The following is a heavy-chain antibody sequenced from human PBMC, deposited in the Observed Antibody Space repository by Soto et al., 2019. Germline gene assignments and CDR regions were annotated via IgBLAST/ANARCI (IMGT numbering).Heavy chain of an antibody. J-gene: IGHJ4*02. V-gene: IGHV4-31*03. CDR3: ARAHYYDSSGYYEDVYYFDY. D-gene: IGHD3-22*01. CDR2: IYYSGST. CDR1: GGSISSGGYY. Sequence: SETLSLTCTVSGGSISSGGYYWSWIRQHPGKGLEWIGYIYYSGSTYYNPSLKSRVTISVDTSKNQFSLKLSSVTAADTAVYYCARAHYYDSSGYYEDVYYFDYWGQGTLVTVS.